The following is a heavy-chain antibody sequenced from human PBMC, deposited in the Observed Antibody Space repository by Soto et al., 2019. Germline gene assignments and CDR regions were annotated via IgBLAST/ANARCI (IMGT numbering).Heavy chain of an antibody. CDR1: GGSISSSSYY. J-gene: IGHJ4*02. V-gene: IGHV4-39*01. Sequence: QLQLQESGPGLVKPSETLSLTCTVSGGSISSSSYYWGWIPQPPGKGLEWIGSIYHSGSTYYNPSLKSRVTISVDTSKNQFSLKMSSVTAADTAVYYCARHTPAISISDHWGQGTLVTVSS. CDR2: IYHSGST. D-gene: IGHD2-15*01. CDR3: ARHTPAISISDH.